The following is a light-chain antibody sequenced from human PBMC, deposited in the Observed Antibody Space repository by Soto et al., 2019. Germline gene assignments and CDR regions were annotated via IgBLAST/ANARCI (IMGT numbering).Light chain of an antibody. CDR1: QSLSSN. Sequence: DTVMTQSPATLSVSPGERATVSCTASQSLSSNLAWYQQKPGQAPRLLIIGASERVTGIPARFSGSGSGTAFSLSISSLEPDDFAVYYCQHRSSWPRSFGRGTKVEV. J-gene: IGKJ1*01. V-gene: IGKV3-15*01. CDR2: GAS. CDR3: QHRSSWPRS.